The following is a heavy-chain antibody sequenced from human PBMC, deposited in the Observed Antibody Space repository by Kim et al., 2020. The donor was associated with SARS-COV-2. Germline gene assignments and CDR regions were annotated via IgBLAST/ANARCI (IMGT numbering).Heavy chain of an antibody. CDR1: GFTFSSYS. CDR2: ISSSSSYI. D-gene: IGHD3-22*01. J-gene: IGHJ3*02. Sequence: GGSLRLSCAASGFTFSSYSMNWVRQAPGKGLEWVSSISSSSSYIYYADSVKGRFTISRDNAKNSLYLQMNSLRAEDTAVYYCARDSSPPMIVVALGAFDIWGQGTMVTVSS. CDR3: ARDSSPPMIVVALGAFDI. V-gene: IGHV3-21*01.